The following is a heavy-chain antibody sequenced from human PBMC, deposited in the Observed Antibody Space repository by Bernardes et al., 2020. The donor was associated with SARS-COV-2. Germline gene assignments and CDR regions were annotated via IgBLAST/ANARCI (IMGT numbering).Heavy chain of an antibody. J-gene: IGHJ6*02. CDR2: ISYDGSNK. CDR3: AKDLTIVVVPAASMGV. D-gene: IGHD2-2*01. CDR1: GFSFSSYG. Sequence: GGSLRLCCAASGFSFSSYGMHWVRQAPGKGLEWVAVISYDGSNKYYADSVKGRFTISRDNSKNTLYLQMNSLRAEDTAVYYCAKDLTIVVVPAASMGVWGQGTTVTVSS. V-gene: IGHV3-30*18.